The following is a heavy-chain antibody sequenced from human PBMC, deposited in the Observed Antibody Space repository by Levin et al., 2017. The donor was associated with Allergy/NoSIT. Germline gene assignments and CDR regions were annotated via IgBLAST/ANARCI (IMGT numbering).Heavy chain of an antibody. D-gene: IGHD3-16*01. V-gene: IGHV3-48*01. J-gene: IGHJ3*01. CDR2: ITRDSGTV. CDR3: VRDRLGGAFDF. CDR1: GFTFNAYD. Sequence: GGSLRLSCEASGFTFNAYDMNWVRQVPGMGPEWLSFITRDSGTVYYAGSAKGRFTISRDNAKNSLFLQMNSLRAEDTAVYYCVRDRLGGAFDFWGQGTMVTVSS.